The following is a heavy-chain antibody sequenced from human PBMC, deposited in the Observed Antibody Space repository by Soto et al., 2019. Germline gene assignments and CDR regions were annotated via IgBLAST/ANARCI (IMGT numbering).Heavy chain of an antibody. CDR1: GYSFTTYW. V-gene: IGHV5-51*01. J-gene: IGHJ4*01. CDR2: IYPGDSDT. Sequence: GESLKISCKGSGYSFTTYWIAWVRQMPGKGLEWVGIIYPGDSDTRYSPSFEGHVTISVDKSISTAFLQWNSLKASDNAIYYCARHSTSAPKDYWGQGALVTVSS. D-gene: IGHD3-10*01. CDR3: ARHSTSAPKDY.